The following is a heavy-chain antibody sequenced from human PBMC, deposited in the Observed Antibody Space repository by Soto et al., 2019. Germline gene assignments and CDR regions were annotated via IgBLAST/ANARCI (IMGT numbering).Heavy chain of an antibody. CDR1: GFTFDDYA. D-gene: IGHD4-4*01. V-gene: IGHV3-9*01. J-gene: IGHJ5*02. CDR3: AKGYDYSWRINWFDP. Sequence: EVQLVESGGGLVQPGRSLRLSCAASGFTFDDYAMHWVRQAPGKGLEWVSGISWNSGSIGYADSVKGRFTISRDNAKNPLYLQMNSLRAEDTALYYCAKGYDYSWRINWFDPWGQGTLVTVSS. CDR2: ISWNSGSI.